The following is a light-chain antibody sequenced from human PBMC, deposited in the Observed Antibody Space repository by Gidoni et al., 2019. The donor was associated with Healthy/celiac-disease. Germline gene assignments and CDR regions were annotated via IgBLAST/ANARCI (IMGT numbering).Light chain of an antibody. CDR1: QSVSRN. J-gene: IGKJ4*01. CDR2: GAS. V-gene: IGKV3D-15*01. Sequence: VMTQSPATLSVSPGERATLPCLASQSVSRNSAWYKQTPGQAPRLLSDGASTRATGIPARVSGSGSGTEVTLTISSLQSEDFAVYYCQQYKNWPLTFGGGTKVEIK. CDR3: QQYKNWPLT.